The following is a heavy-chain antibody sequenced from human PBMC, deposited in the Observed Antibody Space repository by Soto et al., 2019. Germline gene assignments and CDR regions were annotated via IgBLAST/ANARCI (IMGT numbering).Heavy chain of an antibody. CDR2: TRNKANSYTT. Sequence: GGSLRLSCAASGFTFSDHYMDWVRQAPGKGLEWVCRTRNKANSYTTEYAASVKGRFTISRDDSKNSLYLQMNSLKTEDTAVYYCARSRDYYDSSGYYYYYGMDVWGQGTTVTVSS. V-gene: IGHV3-72*01. CDR1: GFTFSDHY. D-gene: IGHD3-22*01. CDR3: ARSRDYYDSSGYYYYYGMDV. J-gene: IGHJ6*02.